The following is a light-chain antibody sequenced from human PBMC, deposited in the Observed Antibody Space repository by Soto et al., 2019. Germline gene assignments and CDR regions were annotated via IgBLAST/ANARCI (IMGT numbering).Light chain of an antibody. V-gene: IGLV2-8*01. CDR2: EVI. CDR3: SSYAGTNILYV. J-gene: IGLJ1*01. CDR1: SSDVGGYNY. Sequence: QSALTQPPSASGSPGQSVTISCTGTSSDVGGYNYVSWYQQHPGKAPKVMIYEVIKRPSGVPDRFSGSKSGNTASLTVSGLQAEDEADYYCSSYAGTNILYVFGTGTKVTVL.